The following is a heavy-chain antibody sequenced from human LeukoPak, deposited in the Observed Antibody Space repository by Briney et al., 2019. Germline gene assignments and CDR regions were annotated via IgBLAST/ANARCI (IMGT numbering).Heavy chain of an antibody. CDR2: ISGSGGST. J-gene: IGHJ6*02. Sequence: PGGSLRLSCAASGFTFSMYAMNWVRQAPGKGLEWVSGISGSGGSTYYVDSVKGRFTISRDNSKNTLYLQMNSLRAEDTAVYHCAKGRKSYYYGMDVWGQGTTVTVSS. V-gene: IGHV3-23*01. CDR1: GFTFSMYA. CDR3: AKGRKSYYYGMDV. D-gene: IGHD1-14*01.